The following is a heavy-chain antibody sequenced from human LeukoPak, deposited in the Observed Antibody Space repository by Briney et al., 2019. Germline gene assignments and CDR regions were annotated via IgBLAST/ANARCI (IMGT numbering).Heavy chain of an antibody. Sequence: SVKVSCKASGGTFSSYAISWVRQAPGQGLEWMGWISAYNGNTNYAQKFQGRVTITADKSTSTAYMELSSLRSEDTAVYYCARDVGKPPADIVATIPSWCYGMDVWGQGTTVTVSS. CDR2: ISAYNGNT. CDR1: GGTFSSYA. V-gene: IGHV1-69*10. D-gene: IGHD5-12*01. CDR3: ARDVGKPPADIVATIPSWCYGMDV. J-gene: IGHJ6*02.